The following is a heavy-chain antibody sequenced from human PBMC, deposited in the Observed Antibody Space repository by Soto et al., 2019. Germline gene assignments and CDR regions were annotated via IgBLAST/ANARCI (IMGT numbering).Heavy chain of an antibody. V-gene: IGHV1-8*01. CDR1: GYSFTSFD. J-gene: IGHJ5*02. CDR3: ARGGTNQPFDP. CDR2: MKTQSGST. Sequence: QVQLVQSGVEVKKPGASVRVSCVASGYSFTSFDVNWVRQAPGQGLEWMGWMKTQSGSTAYAQNFHGRVTMTKNTSTSTVYMELSSLTSEDTAVYYCARGGTNQPFDPWGQGTLVIVSS.